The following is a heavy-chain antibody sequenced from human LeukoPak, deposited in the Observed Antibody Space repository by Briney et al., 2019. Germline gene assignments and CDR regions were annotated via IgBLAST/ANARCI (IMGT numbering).Heavy chain of an antibody. V-gene: IGHV4-39*01. J-gene: IGHJ4*02. CDR1: GGSISSGDYY. CDR3: VRHVSGTYYRFDY. Sequence: SETLSLTCTVSGGSISSGDYYWSWIRQPPGKGLDWIVRLSSGGTTYYNGSLKSRVTVSVDTSKSQFSLKLNSVTAADTAVYYCVRHVSGTYYRFDYWGQGTLVTVSS. D-gene: IGHD1-26*01. CDR2: LSSGGTT.